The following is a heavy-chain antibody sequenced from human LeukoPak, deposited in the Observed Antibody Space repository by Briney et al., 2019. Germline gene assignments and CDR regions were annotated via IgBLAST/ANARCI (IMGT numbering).Heavy chain of an antibody. CDR3: ARDLYDISGTGAFDI. CDR1: GYTFTGYY. D-gene: IGHD3-22*01. J-gene: IGHJ3*02. CDR2: INPNSGGT. Sequence: ASVKVSCKASGYTFTGYYMHWVRQAPGQGLEWMGWINPNSGGTNYAQKFQGRVTMTRDTSISTAYMELSRLRSDDTAVYYCARDLYDISGTGAFDIWGQGTMVTVSS. V-gene: IGHV1-2*02.